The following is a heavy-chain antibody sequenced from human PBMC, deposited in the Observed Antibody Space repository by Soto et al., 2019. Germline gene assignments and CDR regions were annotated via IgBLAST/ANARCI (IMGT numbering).Heavy chain of an antibody. CDR2: ISYDGSNK. D-gene: IGHD6-13*01. Sequence: QVQLVESGGGVVQPGRSLRLSWAASGFTFSSYGMHWVRQAPGKGLVWVAVISYDGSNKYYADSVKGRFTISRDNSQNTLYLQMNSLRAEDTAVYYCAKETSGSTWYFYGMSGWGQGTTVTVSS. J-gene: IGHJ6*02. CDR1: GFTFSSYG. V-gene: IGHV3-30*18. CDR3: AKETSGSTWYFYGMSG.